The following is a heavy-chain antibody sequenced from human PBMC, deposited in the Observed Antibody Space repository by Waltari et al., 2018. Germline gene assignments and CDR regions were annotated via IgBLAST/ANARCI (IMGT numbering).Heavy chain of an antibody. Sequence: EVQLVESGGGLVQPGGSLRLSCAASGFTFSSYWMSWVRQAPGKGLEWVANIKQDGSEKYYVDSMKGRFTISRDNAKNSLYLQMNSLRAEDTAVYYCARDRTMVQGTDAFDIWGQGTMVTVSS. CDR2: IKQDGSEK. CDR1: GFTFSSYW. J-gene: IGHJ3*02. CDR3: ARDRTMVQGTDAFDI. D-gene: IGHD3-10*01. V-gene: IGHV3-7*01.